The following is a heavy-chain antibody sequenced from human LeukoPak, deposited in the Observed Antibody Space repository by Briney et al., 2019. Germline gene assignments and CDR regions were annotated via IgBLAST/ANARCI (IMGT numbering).Heavy chain of an antibody. CDR2: IYSGGST. V-gene: IGHV3-53*01. D-gene: IGHD3-3*01. CDR1: GFTVSSNY. Sequence: PGGSLRLSCAASGFTVSSNYMSWVRQAPGKGLEWASVIYSGGSTYYADSVKGRSTIPRDNSKNTLYLQMNRLRAEDTAVYYCARAVRDDFWIKGYFDYWGQGTLVTVSS. CDR3: ARAVRDDFWIKGYFDY. J-gene: IGHJ4*02.